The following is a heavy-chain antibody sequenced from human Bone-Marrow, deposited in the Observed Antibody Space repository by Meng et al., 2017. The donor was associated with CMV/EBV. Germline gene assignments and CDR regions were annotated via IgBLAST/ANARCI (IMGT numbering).Heavy chain of an antibody. V-gene: IGHV1-46*01. Sequence: ASTFTTYSLHWVRQPPGQGLEWIGIINPSGCSTIYAQKFQGRVTMTRDTSTSTVYMELSSLRSEDTAVYYCARRVYDSSGYNWFDPWGQGTLVTVSS. J-gene: IGHJ5*02. CDR2: INPSGCST. CDR3: ARRVYDSSGYNWFDP. D-gene: IGHD3-22*01. CDR1: ASTFTTYS.